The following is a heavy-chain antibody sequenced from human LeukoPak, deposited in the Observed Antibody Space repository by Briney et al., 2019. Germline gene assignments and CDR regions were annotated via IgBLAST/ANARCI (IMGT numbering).Heavy chain of an antibody. Sequence: ASVKVSCKASGGTFSSYAISWVRQAPGQGLEWMGGFIPTFGTANYAQKFQGRVTITADESTSTAYMELSSLRSEDTAVYYCARAPSSSSIHSYYYYYMDVWGKGTTVTVSS. CDR3: ARAPSSSSIHSYYYYYMDV. CDR2: FIPTFGTA. J-gene: IGHJ6*03. V-gene: IGHV1-69*01. D-gene: IGHD6-6*01. CDR1: GGTFSSYA.